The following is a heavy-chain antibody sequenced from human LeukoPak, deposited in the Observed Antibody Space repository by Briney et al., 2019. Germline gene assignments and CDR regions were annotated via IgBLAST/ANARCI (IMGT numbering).Heavy chain of an antibody. Sequence: ASVKVSCEASGYTFTGYNMQWLRQAPGQGLEWMGWINPSSGGTNYAQKFQGRVTMTRDTSISTAYMELSRLRSDDTAVYYCARDGHFDYWGQGTLVTVSS. CDR3: ARDGHFDY. V-gene: IGHV1-2*02. J-gene: IGHJ4*02. CDR1: GYTFTGYN. CDR2: INPSSGGT.